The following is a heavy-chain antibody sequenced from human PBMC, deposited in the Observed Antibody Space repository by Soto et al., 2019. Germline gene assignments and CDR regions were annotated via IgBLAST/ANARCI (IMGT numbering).Heavy chain of an antibody. CDR2: ISSSGSTI. D-gene: IGHD1-26*01. CDR1: GFTFSTYE. V-gene: IGHV3-48*03. J-gene: IGHJ4*02. Sequence: GGSLRLSCAASGFTFSTYEMNWVRQAPGKGLEWLSYISSSGSTIYYADSVKGRFTISRDNVKNSLYLQMNSLRAEVTAVYYCARRVGATPRAFYFDYWGQGTLVTVSS. CDR3: ARRVGATPRAFYFDY.